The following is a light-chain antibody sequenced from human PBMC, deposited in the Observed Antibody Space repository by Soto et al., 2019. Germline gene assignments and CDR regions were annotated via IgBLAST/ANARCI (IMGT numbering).Light chain of an antibody. Sequence: EIVLTQSPGTLSLSTGERVTLSCRASQRVSSSYLAWYQQKPGQAPRLLIYGASSRATGIPDRFSGSGSGTDFTLTISRLEPEDFAVYYCQQYGSSPWTFGQGTKVEIK. V-gene: IGKV3-20*01. CDR3: QQYGSSPWT. CDR1: QRVSSSY. CDR2: GAS. J-gene: IGKJ1*01.